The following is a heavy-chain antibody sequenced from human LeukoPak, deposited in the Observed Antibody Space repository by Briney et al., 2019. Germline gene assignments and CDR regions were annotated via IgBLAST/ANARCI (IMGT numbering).Heavy chain of an antibody. V-gene: IGHV2-70*18. J-gene: IGHJ4*02. CDR2: IDWDDDK. D-gene: IGHD4-23*01. Sequence: TLSLTCTVSGGSISSGDYYWSWIRQPPGKALEWLALIDWDDDKYYSTSLKTRLTISKDTSKNQVVLTMTNMDPVDTATYYCARSTVGFDYWGQGTLVTVSS. CDR3: ARSTVGFDY. CDR1: GGSISSGDYY.